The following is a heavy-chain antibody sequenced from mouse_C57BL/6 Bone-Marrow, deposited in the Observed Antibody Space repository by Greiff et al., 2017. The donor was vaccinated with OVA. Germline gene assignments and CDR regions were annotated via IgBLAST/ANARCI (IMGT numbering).Heavy chain of an antibody. CDR1: GFTFSDYY. Sequence: EVHLVESGGGLVQPGGSLKLSCAASGFTFSDYYMYWVRQTPEKRLEWVAYISNGGGSTYYPDTVKGRFTISRDNAKNTLYLQMSRLKSEDTAMYYCARGVRDYAMDYWGQGTSVTVSS. V-gene: IGHV5-12*01. CDR3: ARGVRDYAMDY. CDR2: ISNGGGST. J-gene: IGHJ4*01.